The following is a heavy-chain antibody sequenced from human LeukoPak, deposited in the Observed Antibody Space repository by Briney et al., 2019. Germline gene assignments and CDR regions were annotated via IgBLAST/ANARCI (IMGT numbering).Heavy chain of an antibody. CDR1: GGSINSSTFY. V-gene: IGHV4-39*01. CDR2: IYYDGST. J-gene: IGHJ4*02. Sequence: SETLPLTCTVSGGSINSSTFYWGWIRQPPGKGLEWIGSIYYDGSTYYNPSLKSRVTISVDTSKNQFSLKLTSVTAADTAVYFCARRSDSGSDDGEDYFDYWGQGTLVTVSS. D-gene: IGHD1-26*01. CDR3: ARRSDSGSDDGEDYFDY.